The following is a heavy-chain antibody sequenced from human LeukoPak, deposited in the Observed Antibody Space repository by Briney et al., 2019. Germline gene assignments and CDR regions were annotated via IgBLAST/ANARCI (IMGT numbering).Heavy chain of an antibody. CDR1: GGSISSSSYY. V-gene: IGHV4-39*07. J-gene: IGHJ5*02. CDR3: ARDQGNPYGDYNWFDP. D-gene: IGHD4-17*01. Sequence: SETLSLTCTVSGGSISSSSYYWGWIRQPPGKGLEWIGSIYYSGSTYYNPSLKSRVTISVDTSKNQFSLKLSSVTAADTAVYYCARDQGNPYGDYNWFDPWGQGTLVTVSS. CDR2: IYYSGST.